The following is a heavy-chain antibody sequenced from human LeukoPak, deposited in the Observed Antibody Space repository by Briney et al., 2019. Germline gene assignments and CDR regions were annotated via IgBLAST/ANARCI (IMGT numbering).Heavy chain of an antibody. J-gene: IGHJ6*03. CDR3: ARAGGGYYYYYMDV. D-gene: IGHD1-26*01. CDR1: GFTFSSYG. V-gene: IGHV3-30*02. Sequence: GGSLRLSCAASGFTFSSYGMHWVRQAPGKGLEWVAFIRYDGSNKYYADSVKGRFTISRDNSKNTLYLQMGSLRAEDMAVYYCARAGGGYYYYYMDVWGKGTTVTVSS. CDR2: IRYDGSNK.